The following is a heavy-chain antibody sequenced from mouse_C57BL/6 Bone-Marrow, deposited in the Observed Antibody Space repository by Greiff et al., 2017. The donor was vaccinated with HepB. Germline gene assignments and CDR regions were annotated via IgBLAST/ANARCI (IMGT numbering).Heavy chain of an antibody. Sequence: VQLQQPGAELVKPGASVKLSCKASGYTFTSYWMQWVKQRPGQGLEWIGAIDPSDSYTNYNQKFKGKATLTVDTSSSTAYMQLSSLTSEDSAVYYCARKIYYDYDGAYWGQGTLVTVSA. D-gene: IGHD2-4*01. CDR3: ARKIYYDYDGAY. V-gene: IGHV1-50*01. CDR2: IDPSDSYT. CDR1: GYTFTSYW. J-gene: IGHJ3*01.